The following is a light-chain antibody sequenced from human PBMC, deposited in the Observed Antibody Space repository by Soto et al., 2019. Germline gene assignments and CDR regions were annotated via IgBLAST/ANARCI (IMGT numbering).Light chain of an antibody. CDR2: GAF. CDR1: QSVNNF. V-gene: IGKV3-11*01. CDR3: QQRNIWPPVT. J-gene: IGKJ5*01. Sequence: EVVLTQSPATLSLSPGDRATLSCRASQSVNNFLAWYQQKPGQPPRLLIYGAFNRAAGIPARFSGSGSGTDFTLTISSLEPEDSAVYYCQQRNIWPPVTFGQGTRLEIK.